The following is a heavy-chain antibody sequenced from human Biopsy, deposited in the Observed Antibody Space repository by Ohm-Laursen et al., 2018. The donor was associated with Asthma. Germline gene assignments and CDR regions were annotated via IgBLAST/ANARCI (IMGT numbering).Heavy chain of an antibody. J-gene: IGHJ4*02. Sequence: SLRLSCAASGFMFRSFGMHWVRQAPGKGLEWVAVISYDGNHKFYEDSVKGRFTISRDNSKNTLCLQMNSLRTEDTAVYYCAKRRGYSGHDNDYWGQGTLVSVSS. CDR3: AKRRGYSGHDNDY. CDR2: ISYDGNHK. V-gene: IGHV3-30*18. D-gene: IGHD5-12*01. CDR1: GFMFRSFG.